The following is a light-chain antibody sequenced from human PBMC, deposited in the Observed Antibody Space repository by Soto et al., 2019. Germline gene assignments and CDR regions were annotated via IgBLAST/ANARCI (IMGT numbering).Light chain of an antibody. CDR2: DVS. J-gene: IGLJ2*01. CDR1: SSDVGGYNY. CDR3: SSYTSSSTLVV. Sequence: QSALTQPASVSGSPGQSITISCTGTSSDVGGYNYVSWYQQHPGKAPKLMIYDVSNRPSGVSTRFSGSKSGNTASLTISGLQAEDEADYYCSSYTSSSTLVVFGGGTKLNVL. V-gene: IGLV2-14*01.